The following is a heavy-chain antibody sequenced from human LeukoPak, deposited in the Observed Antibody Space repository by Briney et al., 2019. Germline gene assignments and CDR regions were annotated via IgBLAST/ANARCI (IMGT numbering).Heavy chain of an antibody. V-gene: IGHV1-18*01. D-gene: IGHD1-1*01. CDR2: ISAYNGNT. CDR3: ARDRGAGNWNLFDY. J-gene: IGHJ4*02. CDR1: GYTFTSYG. Sequence: GGSVTVSCKASGYTFTSYGISWVRQAPGQGLEWMGWISAYNGNTNYAQKLQGRVTMTTDTSTSTAYMELRSLRSDDTAVYYCARDRGAGNWNLFDYWGQGTLVTVSS.